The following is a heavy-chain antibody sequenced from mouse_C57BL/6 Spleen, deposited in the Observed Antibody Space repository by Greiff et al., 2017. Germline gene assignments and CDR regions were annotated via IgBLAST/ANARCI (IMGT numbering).Heavy chain of an antibody. V-gene: IGHV1-72*01. CDR3: ARWCYSNYHYAMDY. CDR1: GYTFTSYW. Sequence: VQVVESGAELVKPGASVKLSCKASGYTFTSYWMHWVKQRPGRGLEWIGRIDPHSGGTKYNEKFTSKATLTVDKPSSTAYMQRSSLTSEDSAVYYGARWCYSNYHYAMDYWGQGTSGTVSS. CDR2: IDPHSGGT. D-gene: IGHD2-5*01. J-gene: IGHJ4*01.